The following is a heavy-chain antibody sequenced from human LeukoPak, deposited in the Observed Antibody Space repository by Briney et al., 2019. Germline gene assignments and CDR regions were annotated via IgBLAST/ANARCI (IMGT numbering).Heavy chain of an antibody. D-gene: IGHD6-13*01. Sequence: GGSLRLSCAASGFTFSSYGMHWVRQAPGKGLEWVAVIWYDGSNKYYADSVKGRFTISRDNSKNTLYLQMNSLRAEDTAVYYCARDSSSWKDYNWFDPWGQGTLVTVSS. CDR2: IWYDGSNK. V-gene: IGHV3-33*01. J-gene: IGHJ5*02. CDR1: GFTFSSYG. CDR3: ARDSSSWKDYNWFDP.